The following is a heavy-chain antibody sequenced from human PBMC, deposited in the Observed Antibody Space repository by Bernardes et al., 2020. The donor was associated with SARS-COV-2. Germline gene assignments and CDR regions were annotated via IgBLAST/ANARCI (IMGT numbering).Heavy chain of an antibody. CDR3: ARDKTSTWSGVDY. D-gene: IGHD6-13*01. CDR2: LSYNGATK. J-gene: IGHJ4*02. CDR1: GFTFSNFG. V-gene: IGHV3-30*03. Sequence: GSLRLSCEASGFTFSNFGLHWVRQAPGKGLEWVALLSYNGATKYYADSVKGRFTISRDNSKNTQYLQMNGLRPEDTAVYYCARDKTSTWSGVDYWGQGTLVTVSS.